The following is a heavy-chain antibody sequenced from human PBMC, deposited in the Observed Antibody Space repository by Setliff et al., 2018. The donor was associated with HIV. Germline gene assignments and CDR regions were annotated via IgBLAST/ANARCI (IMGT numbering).Heavy chain of an antibody. J-gene: IGHJ4*02. CDR3: ARDRYHYGSSGYVRYFDY. CDR2: ISPNGGT. Sequence: GASVKVSCKASGYTLTGNYMHWVRQAPGQGLEWMGWISPNGGTKFAQRFQGRVTMTRDTSISTAYMELSRLRSDDAAVYYCARDRYHYGSSGYVRYFDYWGQGTLVTVSS. CDR1: GYTLTGNY. D-gene: IGHD3-22*01. V-gene: IGHV1-2*02.